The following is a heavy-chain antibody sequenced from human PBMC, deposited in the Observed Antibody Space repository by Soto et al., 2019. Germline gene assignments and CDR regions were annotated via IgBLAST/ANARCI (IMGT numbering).Heavy chain of an antibody. V-gene: IGHV4-61*01. D-gene: IGHD1-26*01. CDR2: ISSGIT. CDR3: ARGPYSRGVGATNPSH. Sequence: SETLSLTCTVSGAPVSSETHFWTWIRQPPGKGLEWIGEISSGITNYNPSLKNRVTISADTSKNQFSLRLTSVTAADTAIYYCARGPYSRGVGATNPSHWGQGTQVTVSS. J-gene: IGHJ4*02. CDR1: GAPVSSETHF.